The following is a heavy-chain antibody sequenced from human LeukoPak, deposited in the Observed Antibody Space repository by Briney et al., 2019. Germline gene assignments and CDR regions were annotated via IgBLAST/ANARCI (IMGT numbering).Heavy chain of an antibody. V-gene: IGHV3-11*04. CDR2: ISPSTNSM. D-gene: IGHD4-17*01. CDR1: GFTFSDYY. J-gene: IGHJ4*02. CDR3: AREGGRYGDYDY. Sequence: GGSLRLSCAASGFTFSDYYMSWIRQAPGKGREWVSYISPSTNSMYYADSVKGRFTISRDNAKNSLFLQMNGLTAEDTAVYYCAREGGRYGDYDYWGQGTLVTVSS.